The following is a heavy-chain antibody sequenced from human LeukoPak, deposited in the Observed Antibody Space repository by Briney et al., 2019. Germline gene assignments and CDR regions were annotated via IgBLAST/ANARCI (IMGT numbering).Heavy chain of an antibody. D-gene: IGHD2-2*02. V-gene: IGHV3-30*02. CDR2: IQYDVSNE. Sequence: PGGSLRLSCAASGFTFSSYGMHWVRQAPCKGLEWVAFIQYDVSNEYYADSVKGRFTISRDNSKNALYLQMNSLRAEDTAVYYCAKDQRDCSSTSCYTYYYYFYMDVWGKGTTVTISS. J-gene: IGHJ6*03. CDR3: AKDQRDCSSTSCYTYYYYFYMDV. CDR1: GFTFSSYG.